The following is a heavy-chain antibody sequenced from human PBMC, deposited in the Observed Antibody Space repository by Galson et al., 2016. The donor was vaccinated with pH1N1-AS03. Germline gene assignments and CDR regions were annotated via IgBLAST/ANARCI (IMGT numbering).Heavy chain of an antibody. CDR2: FIPIFGTT. CDR3: ARNSDSLGAFDV. CDR1: GGTFDNHP. J-gene: IGHJ3*01. Sequence: SVKVSCKAPGGTFDNHPINWVRQAPGQGLEWMGGFIPIFGTTNYAPKYQGRVTLTTDDSTTTVYMELSNLRSEDTAVYYCARNSDSLGAFDVWGQGTLLSVSS. D-gene: IGHD1-7*01. V-gene: IGHV1-69*05.